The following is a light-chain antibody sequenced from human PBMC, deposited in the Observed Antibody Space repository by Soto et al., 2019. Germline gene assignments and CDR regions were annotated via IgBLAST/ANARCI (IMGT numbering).Light chain of an antibody. CDR2: AAS. V-gene: IGKV1-39*01. J-gene: IGKJ5*01. Sequence: DIQMTQSPSSLSASVEDRVIITCRASQSISNHLNWYQQKPGKAPKLLIFAASSLQSGVPSRFSGSGSGTDFTLTISSLQPEDFATYYCQQSYSTLITFGQGTRLETK. CDR3: QQSYSTLIT. CDR1: QSISNH.